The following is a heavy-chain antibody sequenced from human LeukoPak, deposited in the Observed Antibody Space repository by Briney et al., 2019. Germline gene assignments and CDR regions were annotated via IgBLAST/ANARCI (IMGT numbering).Heavy chain of an antibody. CDR2: IIPILGIA. V-gene: IGHV1-69*04. D-gene: IGHD6-13*01. J-gene: IGHJ4*02. CDR3: ARGRLETAAGDYFDY. Sequence: GASVKVSCKASGYTFTSYGISWVRQAPGQGLEWMGRIIPILGIANYAQKFQGRVTITADKSTSTAYMELSSLRSEDTAVYYCARGRLETAAGDYFDYWGQGTLVTVSS. CDR1: GYTFTSYG.